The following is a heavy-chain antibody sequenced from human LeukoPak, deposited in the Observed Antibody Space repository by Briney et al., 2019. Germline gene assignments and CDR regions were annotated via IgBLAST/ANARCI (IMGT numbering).Heavy chain of an antibody. CDR2: INPSGGST. J-gene: IGHJ4*02. CDR3: ARDPRGPAGYDSPARDTFDY. V-gene: IGHV1-46*01. CDR1: GYTFTSYY. Sequence: GASVKVSCKASGYTFTSYYMHWVRQAPGQGLEWMGIINPSGGSTSYAQKFQGRVTMTRDMSTSTVYMELSSLRSEDTAVYYCARDPRGPAGYDSPARDTFDYWGQGTLVTVSS. D-gene: IGHD3-22*01.